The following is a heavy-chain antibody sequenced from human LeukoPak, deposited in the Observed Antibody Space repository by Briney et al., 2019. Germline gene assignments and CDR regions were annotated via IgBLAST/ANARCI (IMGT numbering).Heavy chain of an antibody. D-gene: IGHD2-21*02. J-gene: IGHJ4*02. CDR1: GGSFSGYY. Sequence: PSETLSLTCAVDGGSFSGYYWRWIRPPPGKGMEWIGEITHSGITNYNPSLKSRATISVDTSKNQFSLKLSSVTAADTAVYYCARGVGGHIVVVTAVCFDYWGQGTLVTVSS. CDR3: ARGVGGHIVVVTAVCFDY. V-gene: IGHV4-34*01. CDR2: ITHSGIT.